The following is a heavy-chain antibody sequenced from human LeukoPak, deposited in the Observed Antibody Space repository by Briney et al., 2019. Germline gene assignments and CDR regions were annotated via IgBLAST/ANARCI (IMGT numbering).Heavy chain of an antibody. Sequence: ASVKVSCKASGYTFTSYGISWVRQAPGQGLEWMGWISAYNGNTNYAQKLQGRVTMTTDTSTSTAYMELRSLRSDDTAVYYCARDPVRFGELLRGVLDPWGQGTLVTVSS. CDR1: GYTFTSYG. D-gene: IGHD3-10*01. CDR3: ARDPVRFGELLRGVLDP. V-gene: IGHV1-18*01. J-gene: IGHJ5*02. CDR2: ISAYNGNT.